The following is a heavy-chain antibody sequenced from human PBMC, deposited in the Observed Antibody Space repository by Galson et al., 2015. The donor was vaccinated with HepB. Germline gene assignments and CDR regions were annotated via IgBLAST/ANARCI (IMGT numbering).Heavy chain of an antibody. CDR1: GGTFSSYA. D-gene: IGHD1-26*01. CDR2: IIPILGIA. J-gene: IGHJ4*02. V-gene: IGHV1-69*10. Sequence: SVKVSCKASGGTFSSYAISWVRQAPGQGLEWMGGIIPILGIANYAQKFQGRVTITADKSTSTAYMELSSLRSEDTAVYYCAYKNGELGNFDYWGQGTLVTVSS. CDR3: AYKNGELGNFDY.